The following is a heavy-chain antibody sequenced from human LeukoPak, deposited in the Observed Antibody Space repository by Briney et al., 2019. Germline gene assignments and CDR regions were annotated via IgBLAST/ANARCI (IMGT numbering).Heavy chain of an antibody. V-gene: IGHV1-46*01. CDR2: IKPSGGGT. CDR3: ARDHFDSSGYYYLLGYFEH. Sequence: ASVKVSCKASGYTFTNYYVHWVRQAPGQGLEWMGIIKPSGGGTSYALKFQGRVTMTRDTSTSTAYMELSSLRSEDTAVYYCARDHFDSSGYYYLLGYFEHWGQGTLVTFSS. J-gene: IGHJ1*01. D-gene: IGHD3-22*01. CDR1: GYTFTNYY.